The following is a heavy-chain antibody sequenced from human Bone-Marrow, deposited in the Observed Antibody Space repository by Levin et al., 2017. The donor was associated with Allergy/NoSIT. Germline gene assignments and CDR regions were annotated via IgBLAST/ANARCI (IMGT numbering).Heavy chain of an antibody. CDR1: GYTFTSYE. J-gene: IGHJ4*02. V-gene: IGHV1-8*01. Sequence: GESLKISCKASGYTFTSYEVNWVRQATGQGLEWMGWMNPNSGDTGYAQKFQGRLTMTRNTSISTAYMELNSLRSEDTAVYYCARGVTVTTEYWGQGTLVTVSS. CDR2: MNPNSGDT. CDR3: ARGVTVTTEY. D-gene: IGHD4-11*01.